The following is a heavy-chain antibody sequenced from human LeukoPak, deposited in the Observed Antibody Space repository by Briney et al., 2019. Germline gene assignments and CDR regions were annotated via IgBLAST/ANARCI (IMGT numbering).Heavy chain of an antibody. CDR2: INHSGSS. D-gene: IGHD1-26*01. Sequence: PSETLSLTCAVYGGSFSGYYWNWLRQPPGKGLEWIGGINHSGSSNYNPSLKSRITISVDTSKNQFSLNLSSVTAADTAVYYCARASIVGAKRTRSGTFDLWGQGTMVTVSS. CDR1: GGSFSGYY. CDR3: ARASIVGAKRTRSGTFDL. J-gene: IGHJ3*01. V-gene: IGHV4-34*01.